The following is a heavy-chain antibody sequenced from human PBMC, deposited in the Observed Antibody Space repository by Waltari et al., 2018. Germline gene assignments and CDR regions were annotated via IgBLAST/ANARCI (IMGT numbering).Heavy chain of an antibody. D-gene: IGHD2-15*01. J-gene: IGHJ4*02. CDR3: ASHHGGGSCCFDY. CDR2: ISSSSSYI. Sequence: EVQLVESGGGLVKPGGSLRLSCAASGFTFSSYSMNWVRQAPGKGLEWVSSISSSSSYIYYADSVKGRFTISRDNAKNSLYLQMNSLRAEDTAVYYCASHHGGGSCCFDYWGQGTLVTVSS. CDR1: GFTFSSYS. V-gene: IGHV3-21*01.